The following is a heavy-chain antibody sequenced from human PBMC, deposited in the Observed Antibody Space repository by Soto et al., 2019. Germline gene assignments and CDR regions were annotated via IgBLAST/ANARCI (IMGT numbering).Heavy chain of an antibody. J-gene: IGHJ4*01. D-gene: IGHD2-15*01. CDR3: ARAHAPTLPFDS. CDR2: IFHSGNA. CDR1: GGSIRNVY. Sequence: ETLSLTCTASGGSIRNVYWSWIRQAPGKGLEWIGFIFHSGNAKYNPSLKSRVTISVDTSKNQFSLSLDSVTAADTAVYFCARAHAPTLPFDSWGQGTLVTVSS. V-gene: IGHV4-59*01.